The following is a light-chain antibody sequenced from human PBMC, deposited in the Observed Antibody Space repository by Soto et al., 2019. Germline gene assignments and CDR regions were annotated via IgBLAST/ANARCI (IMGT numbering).Light chain of an antibody. V-gene: IGKV1-33*01. Sequence: DIQMTQSPSSLSASVGDRFTITFQAGQNINNYLNWYQQKPGRAPKLLIYDASNLEAGVPSRFRGSGSGTDFTFTISRLQPEDIATYYCQQYENLPTFGQGTRLEIK. CDR1: QNINNY. CDR3: QQYENLPT. J-gene: IGKJ5*01. CDR2: DAS.